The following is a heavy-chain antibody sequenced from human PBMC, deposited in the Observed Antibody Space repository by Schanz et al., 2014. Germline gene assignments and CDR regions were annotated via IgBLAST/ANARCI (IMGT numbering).Heavy chain of an antibody. CDR3: ARDRWDWNNAFDI. D-gene: IGHD1-1*01. V-gene: IGHV3-33*01. Sequence: QVQLVESGGGVVQPGRSLRLSCAASGFTFSAYGMHWVRQAPGKGLEWVAVIWFDGNNKFYADSVKGRFTISRDNSKNTLYLQMNSLRAEDTAVYYCARDRWDWNNAFDIWGQGTMVTVSS. CDR1: GFTFSAYG. CDR2: IWFDGNNK. J-gene: IGHJ3*02.